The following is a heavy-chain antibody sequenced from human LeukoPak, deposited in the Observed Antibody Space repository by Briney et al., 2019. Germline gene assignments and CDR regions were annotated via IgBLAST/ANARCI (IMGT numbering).Heavy chain of an antibody. Sequence: GGSLRLSCAASGFTFSNYGMHWVRQAPGKGVEWVTLISYDGSNKYYADSVKGRFTISRDNSKNTLYLQTNSLRAEDTAVYYCARVFGFRDYVWGSYRSSPRYFDYWGQGTLVTVSS. V-gene: IGHV3-30*03. CDR2: ISYDGSNK. CDR3: ARVFGFRDYVWGSYRSSPRYFDY. J-gene: IGHJ4*02. D-gene: IGHD3-16*02. CDR1: GFTFSNYG.